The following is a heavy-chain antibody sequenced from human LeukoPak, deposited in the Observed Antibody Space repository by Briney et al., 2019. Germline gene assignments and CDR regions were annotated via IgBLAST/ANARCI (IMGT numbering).Heavy chain of an antibody. CDR1: GYTFTSYG. CDR3: ARSRSGGTSRDAFDI. J-gene: IGHJ3*02. D-gene: IGHD2-15*01. CDR2: ISAYNGNT. Sequence: GASVKVSCKASGYTFTSYGISWVRQGPGQGLEWMGWISAYNGNTNYAQKLQGRVTMTTDTSTSTAYMELRSLRSDDTAVYYCARSRSGGTSRDAFDIWGQGTMVTVSS. V-gene: IGHV1-18*01.